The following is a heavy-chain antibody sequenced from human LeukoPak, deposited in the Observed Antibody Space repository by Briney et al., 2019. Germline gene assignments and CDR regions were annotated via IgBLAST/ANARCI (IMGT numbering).Heavy chain of an antibody. D-gene: IGHD3-22*01. J-gene: IGHJ4*02. Sequence: PGGSLRLSCAASGLTFSSHWMHWVRQAPGKGLVWVSRITNDGSSTTYADSVKGRFTISRDNAKNMLYLQVNSLRAEDTAVYYCARDYRVEGLDYYDKSIPPGYWGQGTLVTVSS. CDR3: ARDYRVEGLDYYDKSIPPGY. V-gene: IGHV3-74*01. CDR1: GLTFSSHW. CDR2: ITNDGSST.